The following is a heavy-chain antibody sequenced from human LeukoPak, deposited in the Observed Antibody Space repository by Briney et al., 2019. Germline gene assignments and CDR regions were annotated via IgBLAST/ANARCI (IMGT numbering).Heavy chain of an antibody. Sequence: PSETLSLTCTVSGDSISSYYWSWIRQPPGKGLEWIGYIYYSGSTNYNPSLKSRVTISVDTSKNQFSLKLSSVTNADTAVYYCARVPGLSYYGMDVWGQGTTVTVSS. CDR2: IYYSGST. CDR3: ARVPGLSYYGMDV. D-gene: IGHD2-8*02. J-gene: IGHJ6*02. CDR1: GDSISSYY. V-gene: IGHV4-59*01.